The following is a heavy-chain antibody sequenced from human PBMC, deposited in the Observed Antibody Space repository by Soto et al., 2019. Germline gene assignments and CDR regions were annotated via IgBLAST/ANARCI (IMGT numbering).Heavy chain of an antibody. J-gene: IGHJ6*02. CDR2: IGNSGDT. V-gene: IGHV3-13*01. CDR1: GFTFKNYD. D-gene: IGHD2-8*01. Sequence: PGGSLRLSCAASGFTFKNYDMYWVRQAPGKGLEWVSSIGNSGDTNYAGSVKGRFTISRENDRNALYLQMNSLRGGDTAVYFCVRAGVAHYYYYGMEVWGQGTTVTVSS. CDR3: VRAGVAHYYYYGMEV.